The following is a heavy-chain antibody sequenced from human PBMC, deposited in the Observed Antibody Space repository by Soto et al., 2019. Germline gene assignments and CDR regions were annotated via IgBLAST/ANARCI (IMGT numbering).Heavy chain of an antibody. CDR1: GYSFTSYW. CDR3: ARRPSYGYHYYYGMDV. Sequence: RGESLKISCKGSGYSFTSYWIGWVRQMPGKGLEWMGIIYPGDSDTRYSPSFQGQVTISADKSISTAYLQWSSLRASDTAMYYCARRPSYGYHYYYGMDVWGQGTTVTVSS. J-gene: IGHJ6*02. V-gene: IGHV5-51*01. CDR2: IYPGDSDT. D-gene: IGHD5-18*01.